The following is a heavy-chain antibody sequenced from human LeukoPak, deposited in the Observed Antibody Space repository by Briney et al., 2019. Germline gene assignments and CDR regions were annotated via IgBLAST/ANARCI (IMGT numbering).Heavy chain of an antibody. CDR1: GFTFSTNA. CDR2: ISSTGGTT. CDR3: AKFSRYYDILTGYSAYFDY. J-gene: IGHJ4*02. V-gene: IGHV3-23*01. D-gene: IGHD3-9*01. Sequence: PGGSLRLSCAASGFTFSTNAMSWVRQAPGKGLEWVSRISSTGGTTEYADSVKGRFTISRDTSKNTLYLQMNSLRLEDTAIYYCAKFSRYYDILTGYSAYFDYWGQGTLVTVSS.